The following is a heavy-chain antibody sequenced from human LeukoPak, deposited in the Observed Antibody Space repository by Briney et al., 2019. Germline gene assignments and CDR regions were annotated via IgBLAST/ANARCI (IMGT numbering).Heavy chain of an antibody. CDR1: GFTFSSYT. Sequence: PGGSLRLSCAASGFTFSSYTMSWVRQAPGKGLEWVSAISHTSEYTYHADSVKGRFTISRDNSKNTLYLQKNSLRAEDTAMYYCAKGGSAGRPYYFDYWGQGTLVTVSS. CDR3: AKGGSAGRPYYFDY. CDR2: ISHTSEYT. V-gene: IGHV3-23*01. D-gene: IGHD2-15*01. J-gene: IGHJ4*02.